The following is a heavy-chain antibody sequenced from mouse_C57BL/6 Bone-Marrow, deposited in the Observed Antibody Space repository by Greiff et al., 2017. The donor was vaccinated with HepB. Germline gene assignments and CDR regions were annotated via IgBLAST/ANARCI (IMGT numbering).Heavy chain of an antibody. CDR3: AAVVARDYWYFDV. D-gene: IGHD1-1*01. CDR1: GYAFTNYL. V-gene: IGHV1-54*01. J-gene: IGHJ1*03. Sequence: VQLQQSGAELVRPGTSVKVSCKASGYAFTNYLIEWVKQRPGQGLEWIGVINPGSGGTNYNEKFKGKATLTADKSSSTAYMQLSSLTSEDSAVCFCAAVVARDYWYFDVWGTGTTVTVSS. CDR2: INPGSGGT.